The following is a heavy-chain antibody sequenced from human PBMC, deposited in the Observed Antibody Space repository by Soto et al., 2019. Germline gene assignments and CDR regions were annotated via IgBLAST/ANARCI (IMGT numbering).Heavy chain of an antibody. CDR3: ARGRGTSH. CDR1: GGSFSGYY. V-gene: IGHV4-34*01. CDR2: INHSGST. J-gene: IGHJ4*02. D-gene: IGHD3-16*01. Sequence: SETLSLTCAVYGGSFSGYYWSWIRQPPGKGLEWIGEINHSGSTNYNPSLKSRVTISVDTSKNQFSLKLSSVTAADTAVYYCARGRGTSHWGQGXLVTVSS.